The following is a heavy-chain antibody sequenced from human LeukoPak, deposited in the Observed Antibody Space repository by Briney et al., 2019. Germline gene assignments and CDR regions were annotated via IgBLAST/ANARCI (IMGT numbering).Heavy chain of an antibody. CDR3: ARGRSGALRYYGMDV. J-gene: IGHJ6*02. Sequence: ASVKVSCKASGYTFTSYDINWVRQATGQGLEWMGWMNPNSGNIGYAQKFQGRVTMTRNTSISTAYMELSSLRSEDTAVYYCARGRSGALRYYGMDVWGQGTTVTVSS. CDR2: MNPNSGNI. V-gene: IGHV1-8*01. D-gene: IGHD5-12*01. CDR1: GYTFTSYD.